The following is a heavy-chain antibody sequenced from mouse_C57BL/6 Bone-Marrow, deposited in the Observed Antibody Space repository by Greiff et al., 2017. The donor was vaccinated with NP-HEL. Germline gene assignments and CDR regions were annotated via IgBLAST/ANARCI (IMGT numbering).Heavy chain of an antibody. D-gene: IGHD2-3*01. V-gene: IGHV1-22*01. Sequence: SGPELVKPGASVKMSCKASGYTFTDYNMHWVKQSHGKSLEWIGYINPNNGGTSYNQKFKGKATLTVNKSSSTAYMELRSLTSEDSAVYYCARKGWLLLYFDYWGQGTTLTVSS. CDR1: GYTFTDYN. J-gene: IGHJ2*01. CDR3: ARKGWLLLYFDY. CDR2: INPNNGGT.